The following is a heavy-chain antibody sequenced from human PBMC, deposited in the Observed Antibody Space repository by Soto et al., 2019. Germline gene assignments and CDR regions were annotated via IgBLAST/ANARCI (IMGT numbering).Heavy chain of an antibody. CDR2: VNSDGDTT. Sequence: EVQLVESGGGLVQPGGSLRLSCAASGFTFRNYWMHWVRQAPGKGLVWVSRVNSDGDTTYYADSVKGRFTISRDNAKNTLHLQMNSLGAGDTTVYYCARNYADAEGYYFYDIDVWGQGTTVTVSS. CDR1: GFTFRNYW. D-gene: IGHD1-7*01. CDR3: ARNYADAEGYYFYDIDV. J-gene: IGHJ6*02. V-gene: IGHV3-74*01.